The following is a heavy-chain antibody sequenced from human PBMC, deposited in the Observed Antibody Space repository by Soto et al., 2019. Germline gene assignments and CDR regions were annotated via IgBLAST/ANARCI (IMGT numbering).Heavy chain of an antibody. CDR3: ARENNGCFDY. CDR2: ISYDGSNK. CDR1: GFTFSNYA. Sequence: QVQLVESGGGVVQPGRSLRLSCAASGFTFSNYAMHWVRQAPGKGLEWVAVISYDGSNKYYADSVKGRFTISRDNSKNTLYLQMKSLRAEDTAVYYCARENNGCFDYWGQGTLVTVSS. J-gene: IGHJ4*02. V-gene: IGHV3-30-3*01. D-gene: IGHD2-8*01.